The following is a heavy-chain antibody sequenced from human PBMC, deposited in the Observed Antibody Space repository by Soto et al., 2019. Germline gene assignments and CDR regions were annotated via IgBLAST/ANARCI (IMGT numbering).Heavy chain of an antibody. CDR1: GGPFYIFA. CDR2: INPLCNVP. D-gene: IGHD3-16*01. V-gene: IGHV1-69*01. CDR3: ALSYGSYHYGAY. J-gene: IGHJ4*02. Sequence: QLVQSGAEVKKPGSSVKVSCKASGGPFYIFAVTWVRQAPGQGRQWIGGINPLCNVPHYAQKFRGRITITADEASSTTHMELSGLISDDTATYYCALSYGSYHYGAYWGQGTPVAVSS.